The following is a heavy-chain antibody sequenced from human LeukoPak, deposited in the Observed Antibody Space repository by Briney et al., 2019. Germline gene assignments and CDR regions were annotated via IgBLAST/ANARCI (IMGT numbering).Heavy chain of an antibody. D-gene: IGHD5-24*01. Sequence: SETLSLTCTVSGGSISSYYWSWIRQPPGKGLEWIGYIYYSGSTNYNPSLKSRVTISVDTSKNQFSLKLSSVTAADTAVYYCARAGGDGYNLGLDYWGQRTLVTVSS. CDR3: ARAGGDGYNLGLDY. V-gene: IGHV4-59*01. CDR2: IYYSGST. J-gene: IGHJ4*02. CDR1: GGSISSYY.